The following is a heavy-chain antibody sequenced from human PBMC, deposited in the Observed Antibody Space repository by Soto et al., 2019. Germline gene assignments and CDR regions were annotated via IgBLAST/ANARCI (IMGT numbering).Heavy chain of an antibody. Sequence: ASVKVSCKASGYTFTSYYMHWVRQAPGQGLEWMGIINPNGGSTNYAQKFQGRVTMTRDTSTSTVYMELSSLRSEDTAVYYCAKDAAAGISFYNYWGKGTLVPVSP. V-gene: IGHV1-46*03. D-gene: IGHD6-13*01. CDR3: AKDAAAGISFYNY. CDR2: INPNGGST. J-gene: IGHJ4*02. CDR1: GYTFTSYY.